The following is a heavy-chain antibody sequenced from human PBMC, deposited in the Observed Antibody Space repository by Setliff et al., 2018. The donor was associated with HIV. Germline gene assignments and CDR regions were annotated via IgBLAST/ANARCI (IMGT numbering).Heavy chain of an antibody. CDR2: INAYNGNT. D-gene: IGHD1-26*01. Sequence: ASVKVSCKASGHTFTSYGITWVRQAPGQGLEWMGWINAYNGNTNYAQELQGRVTMTTDTSTSTVYMELRSLRSDDTAVYHCAREGYSGSYFNYYYYLDVWGKGTTVTVSS. V-gene: IGHV1-18*01. CDR1: GHTFTSYG. CDR3: AREGYSGSYFNYYYYLDV. J-gene: IGHJ6*03.